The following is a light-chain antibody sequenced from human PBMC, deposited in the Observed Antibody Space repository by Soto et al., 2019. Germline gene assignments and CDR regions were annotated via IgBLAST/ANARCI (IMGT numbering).Light chain of an antibody. CDR3: QQYNSWPLT. CDR1: QSISST. CDR2: GAS. V-gene: IGKV3-15*01. Sequence: EIVMTQSPATLSVSPGERAILSCRASQSISSTLAWYQQKPGQAPRLLIDGASTRATGIPARFSGSGSGTEFTLTVSSLQSEDFAVYYCQQYNSWPLTFGGGTKVEIK. J-gene: IGKJ4*01.